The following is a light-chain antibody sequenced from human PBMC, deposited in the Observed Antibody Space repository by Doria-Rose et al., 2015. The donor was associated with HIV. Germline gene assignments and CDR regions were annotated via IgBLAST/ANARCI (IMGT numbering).Light chain of an antibody. CDR3: QQTYSSPPWT. CDR2: AAS. Sequence: DIRLTQSPSSLSASIGDRVTLTCRASQTVSTYLNWFQQEPGKAPKLLIYAASRLQSGVPSRFSGSGSGTDFTLTISGLQPGDFATYYCQQTYSSPPWTFGQGTKVEMK. CDR1: QTVSTY. J-gene: IGKJ1*01. V-gene: IGKV1-39*01.